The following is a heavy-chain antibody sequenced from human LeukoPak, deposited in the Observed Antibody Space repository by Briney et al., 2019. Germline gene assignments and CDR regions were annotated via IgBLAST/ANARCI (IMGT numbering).Heavy chain of an antibody. CDR3: VKDTVLGEFDY. V-gene: IGHV3-64D*09. D-gene: IGHD3-10*01. Sequence: GGSLILSCSASGFTFSSYAMHWVRQAPGKGLEYVSAISSNGGSTYYADSVKGRFTISRDNSKNTLYLQMSSLRAEDTAVYYCVKDTVLGEFDYWGQGTLVTVSS. J-gene: IGHJ4*02. CDR2: ISSNGGST. CDR1: GFTFSSYA.